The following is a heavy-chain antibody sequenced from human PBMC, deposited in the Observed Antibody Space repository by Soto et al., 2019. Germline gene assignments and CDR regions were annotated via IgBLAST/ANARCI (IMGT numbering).Heavy chain of an antibody. V-gene: IGHV3-23*01. J-gene: IGHJ4*02. CDR2: ISGSGGST. D-gene: IGHD3-3*01. Sequence: GGSLRLSCAASGFTFSSYAMSWVRQAPGKGLEWVSAISGSGGSTYYADSVKGRFTISRDNSKNTLYLQMNSLRAEDTAVYYCAKVSGGVGVLRFLEWLYHPTTGGDYWGQGTLVTVSS. CDR3: AKVSGGVGVLRFLEWLYHPTTGGDY. CDR1: GFTFSSYA.